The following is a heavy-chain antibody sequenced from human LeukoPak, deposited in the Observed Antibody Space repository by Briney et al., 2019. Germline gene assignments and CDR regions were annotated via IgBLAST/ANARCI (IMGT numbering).Heavy chain of an antibody. CDR1: GGSFRGYY. CDR3: ARGVRSGNYDSSGYPDY. D-gene: IGHD3-22*01. V-gene: IGHV4-34*01. J-gene: IGHJ4*02. CDR2: INHSGST. Sequence: SETLSLTGAVYGGSFRGYYWSWIRQPPGKGREWIGEINHSGSTNYNPSLKSRVTISVDTSQNQFSLKLSSVTAADTAVYYCARGVRSGNYDSSGYPDYWGQGTLVTVSS.